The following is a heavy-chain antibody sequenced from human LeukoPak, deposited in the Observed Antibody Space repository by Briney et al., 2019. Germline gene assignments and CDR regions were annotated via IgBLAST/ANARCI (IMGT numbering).Heavy chain of an antibody. J-gene: IGHJ4*02. CDR1: GFTFSSYS. Sequence: GGSLRLSCAASGFTFSSYSMNWVRQAPGKGLEWVSSISSGSSFIYYADSVKGRFTISRDNAKNSLYLQMNSLRAEDTAVYYCARDSSAADFDYWGQGTLVTVSS. V-gene: IGHV3-21*01. D-gene: IGHD6-13*01. CDR3: ARDSSAADFDY. CDR2: ISSGSSFI.